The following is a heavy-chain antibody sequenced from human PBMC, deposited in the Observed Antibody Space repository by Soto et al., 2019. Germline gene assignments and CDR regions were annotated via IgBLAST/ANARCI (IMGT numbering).Heavy chain of an antibody. CDR3: ARGVTTVTTFDY. V-gene: IGHV4-34*01. CDR2: INHSGST. Sequence: SETLSLTCAVYGGSFSGYYWSWIRQPPGKGLEWIGEINHSGSTNYNPSLKSRVTISVDMSKNQFSLKLSSVTAADTAVYYCARGVTTVTTFDYWGQGTLVTVSS. CDR1: GGSFSGYY. J-gene: IGHJ4*02. D-gene: IGHD4-17*01.